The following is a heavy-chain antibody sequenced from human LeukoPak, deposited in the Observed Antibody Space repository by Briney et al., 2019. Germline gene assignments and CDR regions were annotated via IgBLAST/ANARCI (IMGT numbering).Heavy chain of an antibody. CDR1: GFTFSNYP. J-gene: IGHJ4*02. V-gene: IGHV3-30-3*01. CDR3: ASSGSYRFDY. CDR2: ISSDGNNK. Sequence: PGGSLRLSCAASGFTFSNYPIHWVRQAPGKGLKWVSVISSDGNNKYYADSVKGRFTISRDNAKNSLYLQMNSLRDEDTAVYYCASSGSYRFDYWGQGTLVTVSS. D-gene: IGHD1-26*01.